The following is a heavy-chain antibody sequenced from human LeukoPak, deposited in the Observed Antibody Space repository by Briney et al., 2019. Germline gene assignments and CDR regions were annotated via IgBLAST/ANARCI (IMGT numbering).Heavy chain of an antibody. D-gene: IGHD3-10*01. J-gene: IGHJ5*02. V-gene: IGHV4-39*07. CDR1: GGSISSSSYY. CDR2: IYYSGST. Sequence: AETLSLTCTVSGGSISSSSYYWGWIRQPPGKGLEWIGSIYYSGSTYYNPSLKSRVTISVDTSKNQFSLKLSSVTAADTAVYYCARGGYYGSGNDFRFDPWGQGTLVTVSS. CDR3: ARGGYYGSGNDFRFDP.